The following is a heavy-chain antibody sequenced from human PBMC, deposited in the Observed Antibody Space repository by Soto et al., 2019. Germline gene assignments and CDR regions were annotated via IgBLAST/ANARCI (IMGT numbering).Heavy chain of an antibody. V-gene: IGHV1-69*13. CDR3: ARDNSWFYRDYYYYGMDV. Sequence: SVKVSCKASGGTFSSYAISWVRQAPGQGLEWMGGIIPIFGTANYAQKFQGRVTITADESTSTAYMELSSLRSEDTAVYYCARDNSWFYRDYYYYGMDVWGQGTTVTVSS. J-gene: IGHJ6*02. D-gene: IGHD6-13*01. CDR1: GGTFSSYA. CDR2: IIPIFGTA.